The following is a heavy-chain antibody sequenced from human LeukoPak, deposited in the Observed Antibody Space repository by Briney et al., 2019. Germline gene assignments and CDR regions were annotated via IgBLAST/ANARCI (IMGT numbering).Heavy chain of an antibody. CDR1: GGSFSGYY. Sequence: SETLSLTCAVYGGSFSGYYWSWIRQPPGKGLEWIGEINHSGSTNYNPSLKSRVTISVDTSKNQFSLKLSSVTAADTAVHYCARRYCSSTSCYPVPWGQGTLVTVSS. CDR2: INHSGST. CDR3: ARRYCSSTSCYPVP. J-gene: IGHJ5*02. V-gene: IGHV4-34*01. D-gene: IGHD2-2*01.